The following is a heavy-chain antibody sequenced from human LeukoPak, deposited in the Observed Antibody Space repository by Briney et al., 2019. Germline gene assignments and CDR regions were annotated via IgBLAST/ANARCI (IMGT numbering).Heavy chain of an antibody. V-gene: IGHV3-9*01. CDR2: ITWNSDSI. J-gene: IGHJ4*02. Sequence: GGSLRLSCAASGFTFNNYAMHWVRQAPGKGLEWVSVITWNSDSIGYVDSVKGRFTISRDNAKNSLYLQMNSLRPEDTALYYCARDVTYGSGNQNPNYFDYWGQGTPVTVSS. D-gene: IGHD3-10*01. CDR3: ARDVTYGSGNQNPNYFDY. CDR1: GFTFNNYA.